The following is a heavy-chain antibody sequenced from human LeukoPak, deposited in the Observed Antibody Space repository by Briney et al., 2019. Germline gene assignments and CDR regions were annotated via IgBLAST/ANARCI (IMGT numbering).Heavy chain of an antibody. V-gene: IGHV4-59*01. CDR3: AKYGSYHDY. Sequence: SETLSLTCTVSGGSISSFYWSWIRQPPGKGLEWIGYIYYSGSTNYSPSLKSRVTISVDTSKNQFSLKLSSVTAADTAIYYCAKYGSYHDYWGQGTLVTVSS. J-gene: IGHJ4*02. CDR1: GGSISSFY. CDR2: IYYSGST. D-gene: IGHD1-26*01.